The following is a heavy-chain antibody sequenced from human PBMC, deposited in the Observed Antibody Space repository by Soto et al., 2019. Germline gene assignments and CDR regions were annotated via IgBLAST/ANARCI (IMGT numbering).Heavy chain of an antibody. CDR2: ISGSGGST. J-gene: IGHJ4*02. D-gene: IGHD2-15*01. V-gene: IGHV3-23*01. Sequence: EVQLLESGGGLVQPGGSLRLSCAASGFTFSSYAMSWVRQAPGKGLEWVSAISGSGGSTYYADSVKGRFTISRDNSKNTLYLQMNSLRAEDTAVYYCANEGFDGGSAYYLDYWGQGTLVTVAS. CDR3: ANEGFDGGSAYYLDY. CDR1: GFTFSSYA.